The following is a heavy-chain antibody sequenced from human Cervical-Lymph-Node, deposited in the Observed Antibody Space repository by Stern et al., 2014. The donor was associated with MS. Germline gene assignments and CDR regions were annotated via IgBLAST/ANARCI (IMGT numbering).Heavy chain of an antibody. D-gene: IGHD1-26*01. CDR3: ARDRSIVTYAMDV. J-gene: IGHJ6*02. CDR2: INPRSGST. V-gene: IGHV1-46*01. CDR1: MFSNFY. Sequence: VQLVQSGAEVKKPGASVKVSGQASMFSNFYIHWVRQAPGQGLEWVGLINPRSGSTSYSQKFQDRVSMTRDTSTSTFYMEVNSLTSEDTAVYYCARDRSIVTYAMDVWGQGTTVIVSS.